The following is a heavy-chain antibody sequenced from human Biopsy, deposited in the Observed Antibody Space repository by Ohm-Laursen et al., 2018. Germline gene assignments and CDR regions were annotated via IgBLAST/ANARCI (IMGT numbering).Heavy chain of an antibody. J-gene: IGHJ6*02. V-gene: IGHV3-11*01. CDR3: ARNLRLAITMNSGETTHSFHLGMDV. CDR2: ISPSGTNV. CDR1: EFSFSDYH. Sequence: GSLRLSCTAPEFSFSDYHKTWIRQTPGKGLEWDSYISPSGTNVNSEDFFSGRFSISRDNAKKSLYLQMSSLRAEDTAIYYCARNLRLAITMNSGETTHSFHLGMDVWGQGTSVTVSS. D-gene: IGHD3/OR15-3a*01.